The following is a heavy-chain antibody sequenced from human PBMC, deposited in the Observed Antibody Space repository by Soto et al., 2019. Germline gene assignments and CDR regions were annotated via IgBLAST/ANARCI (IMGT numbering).Heavy chain of an antibody. Sequence: QVQLVESGGGLGKPGGSLRLSCAASGFAFSVPYMSWIRQAPGKGLEWISYLSSSGSTIYYAASVKGRFTISRDNAKKSMYLQMDSLTADDTAVYYCARGGASVTTPFDYWGQGTQVTVSS. V-gene: IGHV3-11*01. D-gene: IGHD4-17*01. J-gene: IGHJ4*02. CDR1: GFAFSVPY. CDR3: ARGGASVTTPFDY. CDR2: LSSSGSTI.